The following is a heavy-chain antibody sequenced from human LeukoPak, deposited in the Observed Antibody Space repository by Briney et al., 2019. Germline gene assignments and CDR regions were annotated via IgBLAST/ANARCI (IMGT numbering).Heavy chain of an antibody. CDR2: ISGSGGST. J-gene: IGHJ4*02. Sequence: GGSLRLSCAASGFTFSSYAMSWVRQAPGKGLEWVSAISGSGGSTYYADSVKGRFTVSRDNAKNSLFLQMNSLRDEDTAVYYCARGVENWGQGTLVTVSS. V-gene: IGHV3-23*01. CDR3: ARGVEN. CDR1: GFTFSSYA.